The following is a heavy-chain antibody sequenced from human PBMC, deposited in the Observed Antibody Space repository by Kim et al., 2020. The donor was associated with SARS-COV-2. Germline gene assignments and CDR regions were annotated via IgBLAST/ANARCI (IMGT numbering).Heavy chain of an antibody. Sequence: GGSLRLSCAASGFTFSSYAMHWVRQAPGKGLEWVAVISYDGSNKYYADSVKGRFTISRDNSKNTLYLQMNSLRAEDTAVYYCARSMDWNRAFDIWGQGTMVTVSS. CDR1: GFTFSSYA. D-gene: IGHD1-1*01. V-gene: IGHV3-30*04. CDR2: ISYDGSNK. J-gene: IGHJ3*02. CDR3: ARSMDWNRAFDI.